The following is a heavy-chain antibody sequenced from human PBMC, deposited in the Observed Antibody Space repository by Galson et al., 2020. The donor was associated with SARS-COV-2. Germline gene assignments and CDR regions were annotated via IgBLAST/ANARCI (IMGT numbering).Heavy chain of an antibody. Sequence: SETLSLTCTVSGGSISSYYWSWIRQPAGKGLEWIGRIYTSGSTNYNPSLKSRVTISVDTSKNQFSLKLSPVTAADTAVYSCARDPLELCGGGSCYFGCFGMDVWGKGTTVTVAS. CDR2: IYTSGST. J-gene: IGHJ6*04. V-gene: IGHV4-4*07. D-gene: IGHD2-15*01. CDR1: GGSISSYY. CDR3: ARDPLELCGGGSCYFGCFGMDV.